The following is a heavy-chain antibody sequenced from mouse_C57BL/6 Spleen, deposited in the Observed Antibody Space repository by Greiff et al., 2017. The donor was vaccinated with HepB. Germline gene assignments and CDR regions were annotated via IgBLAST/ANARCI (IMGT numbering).Heavy chain of an antibody. CDR1: GYTFTSYW. Sequence: QVQLQQPGAELVMPGASVKLSCKASGYTFTSYWMHWVKQRPGQGLEWIGEIDPSDSYTNYNQKFKGKATLTVDKSSSTAYMQLSSLTSEYSAVYSCARGRDQAMDYWGQGTSVTVSS. CDR3: ARGRDQAMDY. D-gene: IGHD3-3*01. J-gene: IGHJ4*01. CDR2: IDPSDSYT. V-gene: IGHV1-69*01.